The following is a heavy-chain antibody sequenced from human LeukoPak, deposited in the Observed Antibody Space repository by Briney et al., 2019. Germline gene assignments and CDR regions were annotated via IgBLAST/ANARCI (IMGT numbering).Heavy chain of an antibody. CDR1: GFTVSSNY. CDR3: ARAWASDYYGSGSYYRSGAFDI. CDR2: IYSGGST. D-gene: IGHD3-10*01. J-gene: IGHJ3*02. Sequence: GGSLRLSCAASGFTVSSNYMSWVRQAPGKGLEWVSVIYSGGSTYYADSVKGRFTISRDNSKNTLYLQMNSLRAEDTAVYYCARAWASDYYGSGSYYRSGAFDIWGQGTMVTVSS. V-gene: IGHV3-66*01.